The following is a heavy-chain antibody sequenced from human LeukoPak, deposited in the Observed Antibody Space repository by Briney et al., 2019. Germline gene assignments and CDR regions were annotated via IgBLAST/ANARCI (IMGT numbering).Heavy chain of an antibody. CDR3: ARDPRDGYNPGVY. D-gene: IGHD5-24*01. CDR1: GGSISSSSYY. CDR2: IYYSGST. Sequence: SETLSLTCTVSGGSISSSSYYWGWIRQPPGKGLEWIGSIYYSGSTYYNPSLKSRVTISVDTSKNQFSLKLSSVTAADTAVYYCARDPRDGYNPGVYWGQGTLVTVSS. J-gene: IGHJ4*02. V-gene: IGHV4-39*07.